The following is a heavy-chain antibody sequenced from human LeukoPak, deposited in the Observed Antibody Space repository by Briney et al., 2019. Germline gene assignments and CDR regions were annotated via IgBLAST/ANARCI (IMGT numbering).Heavy chain of an antibody. V-gene: IGHV4-61*05. Sequence: SETLSLTCTVSGDSITTTTYYWAWIRQPPGKGLEWIGYIYSTGGTSGSTDYNPSLKSRVTISVDTSKNQFSLKLTSVTAADTAVYYCARYRAFDIWGQGTMVTVSS. CDR2: IYSTGGT. J-gene: IGHJ3*02. CDR3: ARYRAFDI. CDR1: GDSITTTTYY.